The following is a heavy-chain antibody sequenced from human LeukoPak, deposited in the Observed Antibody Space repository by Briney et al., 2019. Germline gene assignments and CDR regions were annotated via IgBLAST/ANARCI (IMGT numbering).Heavy chain of an antibody. D-gene: IGHD4-17*01. CDR3: ARDRHTVTTDLGY. CDR1: GYTFTGYY. Sequence: ASVKVSCKASGYTFTGYYMHWVRQAPGQGLEWMGWINPNSGGTNYAQKFQGRVTMTRDTSISTAYMELSRLRSDDTAVYYCARDRHTVTTDLGYWGQGTLVTVSS. V-gene: IGHV1-2*02. CDR2: INPNSGGT. J-gene: IGHJ4*02.